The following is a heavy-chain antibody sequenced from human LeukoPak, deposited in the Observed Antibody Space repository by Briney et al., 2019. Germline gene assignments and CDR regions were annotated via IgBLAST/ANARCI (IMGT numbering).Heavy chain of an antibody. CDR2: FDPEDGET. D-gene: IGHD3-3*01. Sequence: ASVKVSCKVSGYTLTELSMHWVRQAPGKGLEWMGGFDPEDGETIYAQKFQGRVTMTEATSTDTAYMELSSLRSEDTAVYYCATANYDFWSGYYGGYFDYWGQGTLVTVSS. CDR3: ATANYDFWSGYYGGYFDY. V-gene: IGHV1-24*01. J-gene: IGHJ4*02. CDR1: GYTLTELS.